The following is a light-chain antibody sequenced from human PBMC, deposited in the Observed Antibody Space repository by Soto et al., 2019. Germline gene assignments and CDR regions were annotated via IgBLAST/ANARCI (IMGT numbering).Light chain of an antibody. J-gene: IGKJ4*01. V-gene: IGKV3-15*01. CDR3: QQYNVWPLT. CDR1: QSVSSN. Sequence: EIVMTQSPATLSVSPGERATLSCRASQSVSSNLAWYQQKTGQTPKLLIYVASTRATGIPARFSGSGSGTEFTLTISSLQSEDFAVYYCQQYNVWPLTFGGGTKVEFK. CDR2: VAS.